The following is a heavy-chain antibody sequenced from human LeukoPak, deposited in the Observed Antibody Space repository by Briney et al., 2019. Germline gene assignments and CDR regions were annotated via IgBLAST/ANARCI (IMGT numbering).Heavy chain of an antibody. CDR1: GGSISSYY. V-gene: IGHV4-4*07. Sequence: PSETLSLTCTVSGGSISSYYWSWIPQPAGKGLEWLGRIYTSGGTNYSPSLKCRVTMSVDTSKNQFSLKLSSVTDADTAVYYCARDPDYYGSGSLLYGMDVWGQGTTVNVSS. J-gene: IGHJ6*02. CDR2: IYTSGGT. CDR3: ARDPDYYGSGSLLYGMDV. D-gene: IGHD3-10*01.